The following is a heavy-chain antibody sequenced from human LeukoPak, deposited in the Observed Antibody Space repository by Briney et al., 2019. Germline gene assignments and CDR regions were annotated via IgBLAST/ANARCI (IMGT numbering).Heavy chain of an antibody. CDR3: ARTLEFSSSPLDY. V-gene: IGHV1-2*02. D-gene: IGHD6-6*01. CDR2: INPNSGGT. J-gene: IGHJ4*02. CDR1: GYTFTGYY. Sequence: ASVKVSCKASGYTFTGYYMHWVRQAPGQGLAWMGWINPNSGGTNYAQKFQGRVTMTRDTSISTAYMELSRLRSDDTAVYFCARTLEFSSSPLDYWGQGTLVTVSS.